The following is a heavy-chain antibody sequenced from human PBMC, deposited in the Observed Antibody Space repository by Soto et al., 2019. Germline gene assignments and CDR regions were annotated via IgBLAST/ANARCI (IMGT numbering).Heavy chain of an antibody. Sequence: GASLKISWKCSGYSFTSYWISWARQMPGKGLEWMGRIDPSDSYTNYSPSFQGHVTISANKSISTAYLQWSSLKASDTAMYYCARHPPYYYYGIDAWGQGTTVTVSS. J-gene: IGHJ6*02. CDR3: ARHPPYYYYGIDA. CDR1: GYSFTSYW. V-gene: IGHV5-10-1*01. CDR2: IDPSDSYT.